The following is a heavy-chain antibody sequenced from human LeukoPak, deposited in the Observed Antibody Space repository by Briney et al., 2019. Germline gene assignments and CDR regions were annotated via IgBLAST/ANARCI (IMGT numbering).Heavy chain of an antibody. V-gene: IGHV3-23*01. CDR2: ITASGDST. CDR3: ARRDIVVVVSASDY. Sequence: GGSLRLSCAASGFTFSNHVMIWVRQAPGKGLEWVSGITASGDSTYYADSVEGRFTMSRDNSKNTVYPQMNSLRVDDTAVYYCARRDIVVVVSASDYWGQGILVTVSS. CDR1: GFTFSNHV. J-gene: IGHJ4*02. D-gene: IGHD2-15*01.